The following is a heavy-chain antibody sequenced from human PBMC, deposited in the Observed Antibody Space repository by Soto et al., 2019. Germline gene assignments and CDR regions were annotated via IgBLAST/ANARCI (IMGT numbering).Heavy chain of an antibody. CDR3: ATNSGSYNSWLDH. CDR2: ISAYNGNT. J-gene: IGHJ5*02. V-gene: IGHV1-18*04. CDR1: GYTFTSYG. Sequence: SVKVSCKASGYTFTSYGISWVRQAPGQGLEWMGWISAYNGNTNYAQKLQGRVTMTTDTSTSTAYMELRSLRSDDTAGYYCATNSGSYNSWLDHWSQRTWVTVSS. D-gene: IGHD1-26*01.